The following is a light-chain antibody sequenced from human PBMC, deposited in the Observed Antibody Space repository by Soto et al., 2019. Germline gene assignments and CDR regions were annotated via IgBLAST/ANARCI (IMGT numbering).Light chain of an antibody. CDR1: SSDVGGYNY. V-gene: IGLV2-14*01. Sequence: QSALTQPASVSGSPGQSITISCTGTSSDVGGYNYVSWYQQHPGKAPKLMIYEVSNRPSGVSNRFSGSKSGNTASLTIAGIQAEDEADSYCSSYTSSSTLCVFGGGTKLTVL. J-gene: IGLJ3*02. CDR3: SSYTSSSTLCV. CDR2: EVS.